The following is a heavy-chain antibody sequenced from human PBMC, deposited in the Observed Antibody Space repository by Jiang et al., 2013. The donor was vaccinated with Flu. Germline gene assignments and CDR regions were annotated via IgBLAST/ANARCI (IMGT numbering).Heavy chain of an antibody. D-gene: IGHD3-22*01. CDR3: ARDRYYDASGYYYYYYGMDV. CDR1: GFTVTDNS. Sequence: VQLLESGGGLVQPGESLRLSCAASGFTVTDNSMNWVRQAPGKGLEWVSLIYSDGRTYFADSLKDRFTISRDNSKNTLYLQMTSLRAEDTAVYYCARDRYYDASGYYYYYYGMDVWGQGTTVTVS. V-gene: IGHV3-66*01. CDR2: IYSDGRT. J-gene: IGHJ6*02.